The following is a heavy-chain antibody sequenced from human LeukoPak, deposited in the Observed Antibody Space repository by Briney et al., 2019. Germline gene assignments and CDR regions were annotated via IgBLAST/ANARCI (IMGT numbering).Heavy chain of an antibody. J-gene: IGHJ1*01. CDR2: ISGSGDRT. CDR1: GLSFSSSW. Sequence: GGSLRLSCAASGLSFSSSWMNWVRQAPGKGLEWVSIISGSGDRTYYADSVKGRFTMSRDNSKNTLYLQMNSLRAEDTAVYYCAKSLDRKSWFVFRHWGQGTLVTVSS. D-gene: IGHD3-10*01. CDR3: AKSLDRKSWFVFRH. V-gene: IGHV3-23*01.